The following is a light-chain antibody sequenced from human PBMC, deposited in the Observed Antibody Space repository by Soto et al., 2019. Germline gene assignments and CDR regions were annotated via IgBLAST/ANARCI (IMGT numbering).Light chain of an antibody. Sequence: QSALTQPASVSGSPGQSIAISCTGASIDVGGYNYVSWYQQHPGKAPKLMIYDVASRPSGVSDRFSGSKSGNTASLTISGLQAEDEADYYCSSYTSSSNLYVFGTGTKVTVL. CDR3: SSYTSSSNLYV. CDR1: SIDVGGYNY. V-gene: IGLV2-14*03. CDR2: DVA. J-gene: IGLJ1*01.